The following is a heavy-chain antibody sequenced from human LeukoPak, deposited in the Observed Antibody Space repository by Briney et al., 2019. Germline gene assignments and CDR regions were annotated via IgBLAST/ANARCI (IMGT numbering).Heavy chain of an antibody. CDR3: AKGAYYHGSGRYFDY. V-gene: IGHV3-23*01. CDR1: GFTFSSYA. D-gene: IGHD3-10*01. CDR2: ISGSGGAT. J-gene: IGHJ4*02. Sequence: KAGGSLRLSCAASGFTFSSYAMNWVRQAPGKGLEWVSAISGSGGATYYADSVKGRFTVSRDNSKNTLYLQMNSLRAEDTAVYYCAKGAYYHGSGRYFDYWGQGTLVTVSS.